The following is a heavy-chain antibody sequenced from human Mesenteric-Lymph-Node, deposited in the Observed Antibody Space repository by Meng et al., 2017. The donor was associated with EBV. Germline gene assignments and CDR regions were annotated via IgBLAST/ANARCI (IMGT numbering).Heavy chain of an antibody. D-gene: IGHD1-26*01. V-gene: IGHV2-5*02. J-gene: IGHJ4*02. CDR2: IYWDDDK. CDR1: GFSLSTSGVG. CDR3: AHRPGYSGSFDFDY. Sequence: QITLKESGPTLVKPKQTLTLTCTFSGFSLSTSGVGVGWIRQPPGKALEWLALIYWDDDKRYSPSLKSRLTITKDTSKNQVVLTMTNMDPVDTGTYYCAHRPGYSGSFDFDYWGQGTLVTVSS.